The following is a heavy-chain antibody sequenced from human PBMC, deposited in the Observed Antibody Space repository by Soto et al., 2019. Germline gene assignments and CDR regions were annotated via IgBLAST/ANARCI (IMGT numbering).Heavy chain of an antibody. CDR2: ISYDGSVE. CDR1: GFTFNTYA. D-gene: IGHD3-9*01. V-gene: IGHV3-30*03. J-gene: IGHJ4*02. CDR3: XXXXSQWELDS. Sequence: VQLVESGGGVVQPGRSLRLSCAASGFTFNTYAMHWVRQTPGKGLEWVAFISYDGSVEYSADSVKGRFTISRDNSSNXLXLXXXXXXPXXTAVYYXXXXXSQWELDSWGQGALVTVSS.